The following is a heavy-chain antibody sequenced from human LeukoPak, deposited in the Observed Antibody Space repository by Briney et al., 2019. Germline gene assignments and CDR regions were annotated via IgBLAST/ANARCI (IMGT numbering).Heavy chain of an antibody. V-gene: IGHV1-69*13. CDR3: ARHDCTNGVCYTDYYYYGMDV. Sequence: SVTVSCTASGGTFSSYAISWVRQAPGQGLEWMGGIIPIFGTANYAQKFQGRVTITADESTSTAYMELSSLRSEDTAVYYCARHDCTNGVCYTDYYYYGMDVWGQGTTVTVSS. J-gene: IGHJ6*02. D-gene: IGHD2-8*01. CDR1: GGTFSSYA. CDR2: IIPIFGTA.